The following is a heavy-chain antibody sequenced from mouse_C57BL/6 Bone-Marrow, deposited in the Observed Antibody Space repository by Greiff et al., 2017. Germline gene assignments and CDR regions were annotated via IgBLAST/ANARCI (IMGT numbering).Heavy chain of an antibody. CDR3: AMDSLFDY. CDR1: GFTFSDYG. V-gene: IGHV5-17*01. J-gene: IGHJ2*01. D-gene: IGHD3-3*01. CDR2: ISSGSSTI. Sequence: EVMLVESGGGLVKPGGSLKLSCAASGFTFSDYGMHWVRQAPEKGLEWVAYISSGSSTIYYADPVKGRFTISRDNAKNTLFLQMTSLRSEDTALYYCAMDSLFDYGGQGTTLTVSS.